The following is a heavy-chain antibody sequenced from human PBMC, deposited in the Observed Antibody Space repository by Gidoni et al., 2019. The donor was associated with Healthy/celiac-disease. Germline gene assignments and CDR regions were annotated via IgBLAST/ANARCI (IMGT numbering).Heavy chain of an antibody. CDR2: ISYDGSNK. J-gene: IGHJ5*02. V-gene: IGHV3-30*04. D-gene: IGHD3-22*01. Sequence: QVQLVESGGGVVQPGRSLRLSCAASGFTFSSDAMHWVRQAPGKGLEWVAVISYDGSNKYYADSVKGRFTISRDNSKNTLYLQMNSLRAEDTAVYYCARDRYYYDSSGYSVWFDPWGQGTLVTVSS. CDR3: ARDRYYYDSSGYSVWFDP. CDR1: GFTFSSDA.